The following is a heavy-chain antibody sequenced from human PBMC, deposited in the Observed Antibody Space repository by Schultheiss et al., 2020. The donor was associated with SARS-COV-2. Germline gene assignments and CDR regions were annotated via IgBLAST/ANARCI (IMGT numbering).Heavy chain of an antibody. CDR1: GGSMSSYY. CDR3: ARGATGIPQGFDP. V-gene: IGHV4-59*08. D-gene: IGHD3-10*01. J-gene: IGHJ5*02. Sequence: SETLSLTCTVSGGSMSSYYWSWIRQPPGKGLEWIGYIYYKGNTNYNPSLKSRVTISVDTSKNQFSLKLSSVTAADTAVYYCARGATGIPQGFDPWGQGTLVTVSS. CDR2: IYYKGNT.